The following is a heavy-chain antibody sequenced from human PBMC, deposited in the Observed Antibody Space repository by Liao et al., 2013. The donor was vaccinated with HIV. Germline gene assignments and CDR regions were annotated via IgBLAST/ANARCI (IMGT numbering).Heavy chain of an antibody. CDR1: GGSIRDYY. Sequence: QVQLQESGPGLVKPSETLSLTCTVFGGSIRDYYWHWIRQSPEKGLEWISETYHSGSTNYNPSLKSRVSTSLDTSKNQFSLKFSSVTAADTAVYYCAREEVAARPQGYYYYYYLDVWGKGTTVTVSS. J-gene: IGHJ6*03. D-gene: IGHD6-6*01. CDR3: AREEVAARPQGYYYYYYLDV. V-gene: IGHV4-59*01. CDR2: TYHSGST.